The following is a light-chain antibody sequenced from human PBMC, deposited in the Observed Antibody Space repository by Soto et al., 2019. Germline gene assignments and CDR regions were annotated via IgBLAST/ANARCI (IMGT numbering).Light chain of an antibody. V-gene: IGLV2-14*01. Sequence: QSVVTQPASVCGSPGQSITISCTGTSSDVGGYDYVSWYQQYPGKAPRLIIYEVSNRPSGVSNRFSGSKSGNTASLTISGLRAEDEGDYFCSSYTGTSALILFGGGTKLTVL. CDR1: SSDVGGYDY. CDR2: EVS. CDR3: SSYTGTSALIL. J-gene: IGLJ2*01.